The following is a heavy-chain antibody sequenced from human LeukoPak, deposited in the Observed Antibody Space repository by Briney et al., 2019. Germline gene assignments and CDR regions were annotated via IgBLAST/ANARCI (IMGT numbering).Heavy chain of an antibody. J-gene: IGHJ4*02. D-gene: IGHD3-10*01. CDR1: GITFSTYW. CDR2: VSRGDSA. Sequence: QTGGSLRLSCAGSGITFSTYWMHWVRQAPGKGLEWVSVVSRGDSAYYADSVKGRFTISRHNSKNTLFLQMDSLRPDDTAVYYCARGQIDSSSSILGFGELPPFDSWGQGALVTVSS. CDR3: ARGQIDSSSSILGFGELPPFDS. V-gene: IGHV3-53*04.